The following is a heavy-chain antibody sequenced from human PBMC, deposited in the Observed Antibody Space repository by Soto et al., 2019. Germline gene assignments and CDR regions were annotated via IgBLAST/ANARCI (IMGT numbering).Heavy chain of an antibody. CDR1: GYTFTNFG. J-gene: IGHJ5*02. V-gene: IGHV1-18*01. CDR3: AREARGRYRGTYCSSTSCYAGYFNWFDP. Sequence: ASVKVSCKASGYTFTNFGISWVRQAPGQGLEWMGWISAYNGNTNYAQKFQGRVTMTTDTSTSTAYMELRSLRSDDTAVYYCAREARGRYRGTYCSSTSCYAGYFNWFDPWGQGTLVTVSS. CDR2: ISAYNGNT. D-gene: IGHD2-2*01.